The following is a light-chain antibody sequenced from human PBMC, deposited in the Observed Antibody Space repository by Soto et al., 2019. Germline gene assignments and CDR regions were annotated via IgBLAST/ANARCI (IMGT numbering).Light chain of an antibody. CDR2: GVN. V-gene: IGLV2-23*02. CDR3: CAYADSNIFV. Sequence: QSALTQPASVSGSPGQSITISCTGTSSDVGSYDLVSWYQQRPGKAPKLLIYGVNKRPSGVSTRFSGSKSGNTASLTISDLQAEDEADFYCCAYADSNIFVFGTGTQLTVL. CDR1: SSDVGSYDL. J-gene: IGLJ7*01.